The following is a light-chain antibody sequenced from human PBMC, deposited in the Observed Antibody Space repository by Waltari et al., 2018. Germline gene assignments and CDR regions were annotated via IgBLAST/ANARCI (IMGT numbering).Light chain of an antibody. CDR3: QQYGYSGRLT. J-gene: IGKJ4*01. Sequence: EIVLTQSPGTLSVSPGERVTLSCRASQNVDSSYLAWYRQKPGQAPRLLIYAASNRATGIPDRFSGSGSGTDFTLTISRLEPEDFAMYYCQQYGYSGRLTFGGGTKVESK. CDR2: AAS. V-gene: IGKV3-20*01. CDR1: QNVDSSY.